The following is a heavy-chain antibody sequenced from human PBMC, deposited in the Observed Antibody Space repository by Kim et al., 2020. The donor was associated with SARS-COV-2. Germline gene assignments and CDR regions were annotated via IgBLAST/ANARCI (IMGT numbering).Heavy chain of an antibody. Sequence: ASMKVSCKASGYTFTSYAMHWVRQAPGQRLEWMGWINAGNGNTKYSQKFQGRVTITRDTSASTAYMELSSLRSEDTAVYYCARVWGSGSYYNGVFDYWGQGTLGTVSS. V-gene: IGHV1-3*01. D-gene: IGHD3-10*01. CDR3: ARVWGSGSYYNGVFDY. CDR1: GYTFTSYA. J-gene: IGHJ4*02. CDR2: INAGNGNT.